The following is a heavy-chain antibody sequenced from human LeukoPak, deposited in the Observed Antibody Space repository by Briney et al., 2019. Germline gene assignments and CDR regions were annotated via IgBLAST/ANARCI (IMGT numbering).Heavy chain of an antibody. CDR2: ISGSGGST. J-gene: IGHJ3*02. Sequence: PGGSLRLSCAASGFTFSSYAMSWVRQAPGKGLEWVSVISGSGGSTYYADSVKGRFTISRDNSKNTLYLQMNSLRAEDTAVYYCAGDIVVVVAATAGAFDIWGQGTMVTVSS. CDR3: AGDIVVVVAATAGAFDI. CDR1: GFTFSSYA. V-gene: IGHV3-23*01. D-gene: IGHD2-15*01.